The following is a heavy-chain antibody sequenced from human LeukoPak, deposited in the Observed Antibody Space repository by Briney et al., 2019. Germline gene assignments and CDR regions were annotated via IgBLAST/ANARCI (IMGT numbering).Heavy chain of an antibody. CDR1: GYTFTGYY. J-gene: IGHJ4*02. CDR2: INPNSGGT. Sequence: AASVTVSCKASGYTFTGYYMHWVRQAPGQGLEWMGWINPNSGGTNYAQKFQGWVTMTRDTSISTAYMELSRLRSDDTAVYYCARDRCSGGSCYSFDYWGQGTQVTVSS. CDR3: ARDRCSGGSCYSFDY. D-gene: IGHD2-15*01. V-gene: IGHV1-2*04.